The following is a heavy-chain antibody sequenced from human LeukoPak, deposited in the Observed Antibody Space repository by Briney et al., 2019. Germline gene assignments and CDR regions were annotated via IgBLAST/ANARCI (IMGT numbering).Heavy chain of an antibody. J-gene: IGHJ4*02. D-gene: IGHD6-19*01. CDR3: AFRSGWSADWGYYFDY. CDR1: GFTFSSYS. V-gene: IGHV3-48*02. CDR2: ISSSSSTI. Sequence: GGSLRISCAASGFTFSSYSMNWVRQAPGKGLEWVSYISSSSSTIYYADSVKGRFTISRDNAKNSLYLQMNSLRDEDTAVYYCAFRSGWSADWGYYFDYWGQGTLVTVSS.